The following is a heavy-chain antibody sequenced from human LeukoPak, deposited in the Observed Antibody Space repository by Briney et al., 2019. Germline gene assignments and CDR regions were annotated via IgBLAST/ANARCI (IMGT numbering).Heavy chain of an antibody. V-gene: IGHV3-23*01. D-gene: IGHD3-22*01. J-gene: IGHJ4*02. CDR1: GFTSISVA. CDR2: ISGSGGNA. Sequence: GGSLRLSCVDSGFTSISVAMSWVRQAPGKGLEWVSAISGSGGNAYYADSVKGRFTISRDNSKNTVYLQMNSVRAEDTAIYHCAKDRAYYYDSSGSNYPEYYFRRWGQGTLVIVSS. CDR3: AKDRAYYYDSSGSNYPEYYFRR.